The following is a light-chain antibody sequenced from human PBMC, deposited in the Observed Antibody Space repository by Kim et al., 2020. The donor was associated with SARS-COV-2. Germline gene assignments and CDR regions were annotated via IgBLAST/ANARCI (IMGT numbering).Light chain of an antibody. Sequence: EIVLTQSPGTLSLSPGERATLSCRASQSVSSSYLAWYQQKPGQAPRLLIYGASSRATGIPDRFSGSGSGTDFTLTISGREPEDCAVYYGQQYGSGGPGTWGGGAKVEIK. CDR2: GAS. CDR1: QSVSSSY. J-gene: IGKJ4*01. CDR3: QQYGSGGPGT. V-gene: IGKV3-20*01.